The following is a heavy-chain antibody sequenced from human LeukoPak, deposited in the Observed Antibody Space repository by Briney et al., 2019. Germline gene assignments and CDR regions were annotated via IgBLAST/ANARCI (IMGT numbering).Heavy chain of an antibody. Sequence: PGRSLRLSCAASGFTFSNYGMHWVRQAPGKGLEWVAVIWYDGSDKYHADSVKGRFTISRDNSKNTLYLQMNSLRVEDTAMYYCARPVVLGAYLRGAYYFDSWGQGTLVTVSS. D-gene: IGHD3-16*01. V-gene: IGHV3-33*01. CDR1: GFTFSNYG. CDR2: IWYDGSDK. J-gene: IGHJ4*02. CDR3: ARPVVLGAYLRGAYYFDS.